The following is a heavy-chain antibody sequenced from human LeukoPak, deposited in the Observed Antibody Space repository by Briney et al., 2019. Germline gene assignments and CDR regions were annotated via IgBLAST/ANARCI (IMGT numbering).Heavy chain of an antibody. Sequence: SETLSLTCTVSGGSISSYYWSWIRQPPGKGLEWIGYIYYSGSTNYNPSLKGRVTISVDTSKNQFSLKLSSVTAADTAVYYCARVGTYYDFWSGIREYYFDYWGQGTLVTVSS. V-gene: IGHV4-59*01. D-gene: IGHD3-3*01. J-gene: IGHJ4*02. CDR3: ARVGTYYDFWSGIREYYFDY. CDR1: GGSISSYY. CDR2: IYYSGST.